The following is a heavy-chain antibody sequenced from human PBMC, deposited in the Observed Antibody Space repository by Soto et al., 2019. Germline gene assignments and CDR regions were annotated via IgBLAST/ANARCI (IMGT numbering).Heavy chain of an antibody. J-gene: IGHJ4*02. CDR1: GGSISSSSYY. D-gene: IGHD3-10*01. V-gene: IGHV4-39*01. CDR2: IYYSGST. Sequence: SETLSFTCTVSGGSISSSSYYWGWIRQPPGKGLEWIGSIYYSGSTYYNPSLKSRVTISVDTSKNQFSLKLSSVTAADTAVYYCARLSGGEDYFDYWGQGTLVTVSS. CDR3: ARLSGGEDYFDY.